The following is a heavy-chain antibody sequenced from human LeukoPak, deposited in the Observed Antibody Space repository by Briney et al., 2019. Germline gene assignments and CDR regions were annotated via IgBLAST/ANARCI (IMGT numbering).Heavy chain of an antibody. CDR2: IIPIFGTA. V-gene: IGHV1-69*05. Sequence: GASVKVSCKASGGTFSSYAISWVRQAPGQGLEWMGGIIPIFGTANYAQKLQGRVTLTTDTSTSTAYMEVRSLRSDDTAVYYCASMSGYYPSYYFDYWGQGTLVTVSS. D-gene: IGHD3-3*01. J-gene: IGHJ4*02. CDR1: GGTFSSYA. CDR3: ASMSGYYPSYYFDY.